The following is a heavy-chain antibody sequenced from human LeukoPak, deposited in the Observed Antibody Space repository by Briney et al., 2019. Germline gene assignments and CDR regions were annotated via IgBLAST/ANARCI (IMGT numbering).Heavy chain of an antibody. V-gene: IGHV4-30-2*01. J-gene: IGHJ6*02. CDR1: GGSISSGGYY. CDR2: IYHSGST. CDR3: ARDHSSSYPYYYAMDL. D-gene: IGHD6-13*01. Sequence: SETLSLTCTVSGGSISSGGYYWSWIRQPPGKGLEWIGYIYHSGSTYYNPSLKSRVTISVDRSKNQFSLKLSSVTAADTAVYYCARDHSSSYPYYYAMDLWGQGTTVTVSS.